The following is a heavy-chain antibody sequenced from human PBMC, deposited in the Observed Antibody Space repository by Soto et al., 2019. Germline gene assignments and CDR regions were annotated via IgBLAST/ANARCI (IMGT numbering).Heavy chain of an antibody. D-gene: IGHD3-16*02. CDR2: IVPSLDTT. CDR3: ARWPQPRYTADPYAVDV. J-gene: IGHJ6*02. Sequence: GASVKVSCKASGGTFSSSGFSWVRQAPGQGLEWMGMIVPSLDTTNYAQKFQARVTITADEVTSTAYMELRSLRSEDTAVYYCARWPQPRYTADPYAVDVWGQGTRGTVSS. V-gene: IGHV1-69*11. CDR1: GGTFSSSG.